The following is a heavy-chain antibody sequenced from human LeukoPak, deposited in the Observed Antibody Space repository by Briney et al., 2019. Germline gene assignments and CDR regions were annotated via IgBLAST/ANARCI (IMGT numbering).Heavy chain of an antibody. CDR3: ARGEDTAMVTRGYNWFDP. J-gene: IGHJ5*02. CDR1: GFTFSSYS. V-gene: IGHV3-21*01. CDR2: ISSSGSYI. Sequence: GGSLRLSCAASGFTFSSYSMSWVRQAPGRGLEWVSSISSSGSYIYYADSMEGRFTISRDNAKNSLYLQMNSLRAEDTAIYYCARGEDTAMVTRGYNWFDPWGQGTLVTVSS. D-gene: IGHD5-18*01.